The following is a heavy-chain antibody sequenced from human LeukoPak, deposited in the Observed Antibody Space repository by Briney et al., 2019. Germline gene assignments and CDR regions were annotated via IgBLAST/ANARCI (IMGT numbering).Heavy chain of an antibody. D-gene: IGHD3-10*01. CDR2: IWYDGSNK. CDR1: GFTFSSYG. J-gene: IGHJ4*02. CDR3: ASWYYNSGSYYFDC. V-gene: IGHV3-30*02. Sequence: GGSLRLSCAASGFTFSSYGMHWVRQAPGKGLEWVAVIWYDGSNKYYADSVKGRFTISRDNSKNTLYVQMSSLRPEDTAVYYCASWYYNSGSYYFDCWGQGTQVTVSS.